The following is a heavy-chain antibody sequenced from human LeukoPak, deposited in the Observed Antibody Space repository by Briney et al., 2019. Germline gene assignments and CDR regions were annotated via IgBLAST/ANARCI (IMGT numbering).Heavy chain of an antibody. Sequence: GASVKVSCKASGYTFTSYGISWVRQAPGQGLEWMGWISAYNGNTNYAQKLQGRVTMTTDTSTSTAYMELRSLRSEDTAVYYCATPGYSSGWYYFDYWGQGTLVTVSS. D-gene: IGHD6-19*01. V-gene: IGHV1-18*01. CDR3: ATPGYSSGWYYFDY. J-gene: IGHJ4*02. CDR1: GYTFTSYG. CDR2: ISAYNGNT.